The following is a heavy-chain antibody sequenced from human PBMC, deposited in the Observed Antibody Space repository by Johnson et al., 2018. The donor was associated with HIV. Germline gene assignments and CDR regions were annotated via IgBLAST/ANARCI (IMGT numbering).Heavy chain of an antibody. Sequence: QVQLVESGGDLVKPGGSLRLSCAASGFSFNDYYMSWIRQAPGKGLEWVSYISNSGSTINYADSVKGRFTVSRDNAKNSLFLQMNSLRAEDTAMYYCARDRHSSSFDAFDIWGQGTMVTVSS. V-gene: IGHV3-11*04. CDR2: ISNSGSTI. CDR1: GFSFNDYY. J-gene: IGHJ3*02. CDR3: ARDRHSSSFDAFDI. D-gene: IGHD6-6*01.